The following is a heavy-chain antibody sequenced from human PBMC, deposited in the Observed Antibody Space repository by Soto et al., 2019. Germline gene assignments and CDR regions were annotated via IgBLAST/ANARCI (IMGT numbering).Heavy chain of an antibody. J-gene: IGHJ4*02. Sequence: EVQLVESGGDLVQPGGSLRLSCAASGFTFSTYWMHWVRQAPGKGLLWVSRIKTDGTYATYADSVKGRFTISRDSAKNTLYLQMNRLRVEDAAVYYCAAGGSGYYANWGQGTLVTVSS. CDR1: GFTFSTYW. CDR3: AAGGSGYYAN. D-gene: IGHD3-22*01. V-gene: IGHV3-74*01. CDR2: IKTDGTYA.